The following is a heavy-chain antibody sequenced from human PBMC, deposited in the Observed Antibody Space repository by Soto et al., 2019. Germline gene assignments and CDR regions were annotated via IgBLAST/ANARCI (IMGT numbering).Heavy chain of an antibody. Sequence: SETLSLTCAVSGYSISSGYYWGWIRQTPGKGLEWIASIYHSGSTYYNPSLKSRVTISVDTSKNQFSLKLTSVTAADTAVYYCARGAATVTPGWFDPWGQGIMVTVSS. V-gene: IGHV4-38-2*01. D-gene: IGHD4-17*01. CDR3: ARGAATVTPGWFDP. CDR2: IYHSGST. CDR1: GYSISSGYY. J-gene: IGHJ5*02.